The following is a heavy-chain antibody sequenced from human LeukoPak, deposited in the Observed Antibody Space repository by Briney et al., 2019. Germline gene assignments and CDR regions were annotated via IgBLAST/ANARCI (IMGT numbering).Heavy chain of an antibody. Sequence: SETLSLTCTVSGGSISTGGYYWSWIRQHPGKGLEWIGYIFRSGSTYYNPSLKSRVTISVDTSKSQFSLKLSSVTAADTAVYYCARELNETSFDWLLEVPKNAFDIWGQGTMVTVSS. V-gene: IGHV4-31*03. CDR1: GGSISTGGYY. CDR3: ARELNETSFDWLLEVPKNAFDI. D-gene: IGHD3-9*01. J-gene: IGHJ3*02. CDR2: IFRSGST.